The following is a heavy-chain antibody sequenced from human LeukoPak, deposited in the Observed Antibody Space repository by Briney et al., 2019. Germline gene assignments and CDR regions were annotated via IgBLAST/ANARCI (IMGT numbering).Heavy chain of an antibody. CDR3: AKEGDPIAVAGYYFDY. J-gene: IGHJ4*02. CDR2: ISYDGSNK. D-gene: IGHD6-19*01. V-gene: IGHV3-30*18. CDR1: GFTFSSYG. Sequence: PGRSLRLSCAASGFTFSSYGMHWVRQAPGKGLEWVAVISYDGSNKYYADSVKGRFTISRDNSKNTLYLQMNSLRAEDTAVYYCAKEGDPIAVAGYYFDYWSQGTLVTVSS.